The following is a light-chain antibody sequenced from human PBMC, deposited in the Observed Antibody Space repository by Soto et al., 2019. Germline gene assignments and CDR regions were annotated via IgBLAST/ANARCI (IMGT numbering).Light chain of an antibody. J-gene: IGKJ1*01. V-gene: IGKV3-20*01. CDR2: DTS. Sequence: IVLTHSPATLSLSPCERATLSFSASQSVSSYLAWYQQKPGQAPRLLVYDTSYRATGVPDRFSGSGSGTDFTLTISRLEPEDSAVYYCQQYDSSPWTFGQGTKVDIK. CDR1: QSVSSY. CDR3: QQYDSSPWT.